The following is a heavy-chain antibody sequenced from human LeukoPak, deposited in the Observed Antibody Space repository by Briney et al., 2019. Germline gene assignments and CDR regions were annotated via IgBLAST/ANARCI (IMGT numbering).Heavy chain of an antibody. CDR1: GYTFTSYY. CDR3: ARLEYYDILTGYRGGDY. CDR2: INPSGGST. J-gene: IGHJ4*02. Sequence: PGASVNVSCKASGYTFTSYYMHWVRQAPGQGLEWMGLINPSGGSTSYAQKFQGRVTMTRDMSTSTVYMELSSLRSEDTAVYYCARLEYYDILTGYRGGDYWGQGTLVTVSS. V-gene: IGHV1-46*01. D-gene: IGHD3-9*01.